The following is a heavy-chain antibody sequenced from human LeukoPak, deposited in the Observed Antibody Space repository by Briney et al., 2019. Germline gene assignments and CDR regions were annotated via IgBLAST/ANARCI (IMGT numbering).Heavy chain of an antibody. CDR2: ISSSSSYI. J-gene: IGHJ4*02. CDR3: ARAGYCTNGVCYTSGVSFDY. V-gene: IGHV3-21*01. CDR1: GFTFSSYS. Sequence: GGSLRLSCAASGFTFSSYSMNWVRQAPGKGLEWVSSISSSSSYIYYADSVKGRFTISRDNAKNSLYLQMNSLRAEDTAVYYCARAGYCTNGVCYTSGVSFDYWGQGTLVTVSS. D-gene: IGHD2-8*01.